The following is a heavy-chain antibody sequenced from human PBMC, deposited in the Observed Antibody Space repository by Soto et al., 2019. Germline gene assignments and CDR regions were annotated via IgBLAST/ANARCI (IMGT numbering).Heavy chain of an antibody. D-gene: IGHD3-10*02. J-gene: IGHJ6*02. CDR1: GYTFTSYG. Sequence: QVQLVQSGADGKKPGASVKVSCKASGYTFTSYGISWVRQAPGQGLEWMGWISAYNGNTNYAQKLQGRVTMTTDTSTSTAYMELRSLRSDDTAVYYCARETSASVRYYYGMDVWGQGTTVTVSS. CDR2: ISAYNGNT. CDR3: ARETSASVRYYYGMDV. V-gene: IGHV1-18*01.